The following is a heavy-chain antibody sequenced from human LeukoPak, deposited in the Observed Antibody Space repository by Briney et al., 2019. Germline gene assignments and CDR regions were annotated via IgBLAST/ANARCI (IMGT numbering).Heavy chain of an antibody. V-gene: IGHV3-23*01. CDR2: ISGSGGST. J-gene: IGHJ6*03. Sequence: PGGSLRLSCAASGFTFNSYAMNWVRQAPGKGLEWVSTISGSGGSTYYADSVKGRFTISRDNSKNTLYLQMNSLSADDTAVYYCARDKLRGGAGNYYYMDVWGKGTTVTVSS. CDR3: ARDKLRGGAGNYYYMDV. D-gene: IGHD3-16*01. CDR1: GFTFNSYA.